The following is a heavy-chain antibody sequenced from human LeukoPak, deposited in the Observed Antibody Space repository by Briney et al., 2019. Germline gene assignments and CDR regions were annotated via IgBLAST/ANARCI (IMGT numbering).Heavy chain of an antibody. Sequence: PGGSLILSCAASGITFSSYNMNWVRQAPGKGLEWVSYISSSSSTIYYADSVKGRFTISRDNAKNSLYLQMNSLRAEDTAVYYCARVGAQLWPDYWGQGTLVTVSS. CDR1: GITFSSYN. J-gene: IGHJ4*02. V-gene: IGHV3-48*01. D-gene: IGHD5-18*01. CDR2: ISSSSSTI. CDR3: ARVGAQLWPDY.